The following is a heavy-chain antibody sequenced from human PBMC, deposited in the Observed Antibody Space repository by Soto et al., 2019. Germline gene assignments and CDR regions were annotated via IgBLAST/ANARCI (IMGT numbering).Heavy chain of an antibody. Sequence: QVQLQESGPGLVKPSQTLSLTCTVSGGSISSGDYYWSWIRQPPGKGLEWIGYIYYSGSTYYNPSLKSRAIIAVDTSKNQFSLKLSSVTAADTAVYYCARDRVTMVRGVKLKYNWFDPWGQGTLVTVSS. J-gene: IGHJ5*02. CDR2: IYYSGST. CDR1: GGSISSGDYY. V-gene: IGHV4-30-4*01. D-gene: IGHD3-10*01. CDR3: ARDRVTMVRGVKLKYNWFDP.